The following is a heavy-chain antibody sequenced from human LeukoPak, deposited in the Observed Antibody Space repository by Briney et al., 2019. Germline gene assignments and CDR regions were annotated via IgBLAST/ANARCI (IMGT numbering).Heavy chain of an antibody. J-gene: IGHJ6*03. CDR3: ARDGAGGSYGSGDYYYYYMDV. Sequence: GGSLRLSCAASGFTFSSYSMNWVRQAPGKGLEWVSSISSSSSYIYYADSVKGRFTISRDNSKNTLYLQMNSLRAEDTAVYYCARDGAGGSYGSGDYYYYYMDVWDKGTTVTVSS. V-gene: IGHV3-21*01. D-gene: IGHD1-26*01. CDR2: ISSSSSYI. CDR1: GFTFSSYS.